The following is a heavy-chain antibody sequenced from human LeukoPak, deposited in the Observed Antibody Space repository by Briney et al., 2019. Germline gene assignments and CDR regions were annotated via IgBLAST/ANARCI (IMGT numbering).Heavy chain of an antibody. CDR1: GGTFSSYA. D-gene: IGHD6-13*01. J-gene: IGHJ4*02. Sequence: SVKVSCKASGGTFSSYAISWVRQAPGQGLEWMGGIIPIFGTANYAQKFQGRVTITADKSTSTAYMELSSLRSEDTAVYYCAQKLLYSSSWYGYWGQGTLVAVSS. CDR3: AQKLLYSSSWYGY. V-gene: IGHV1-69*06. CDR2: IIPIFGTA.